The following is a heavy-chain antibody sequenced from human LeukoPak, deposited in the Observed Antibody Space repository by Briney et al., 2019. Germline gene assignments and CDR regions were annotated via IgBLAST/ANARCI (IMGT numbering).Heavy chain of an antibody. Sequence: GGSLRLSCAASGFTFSTYAMTWVRQAPGKGLEWVTVIWSDGSNKYYADSVKGRFTISRDNAKNTLYLQMNSLRAEDTAVYYCARDSGTTDYWGQGTLVTVSS. V-gene: IGHV3-33*08. CDR2: IWSDGSNK. CDR3: ARDSGTTDY. D-gene: IGHD1-1*01. CDR1: GFTFSTYA. J-gene: IGHJ4*02.